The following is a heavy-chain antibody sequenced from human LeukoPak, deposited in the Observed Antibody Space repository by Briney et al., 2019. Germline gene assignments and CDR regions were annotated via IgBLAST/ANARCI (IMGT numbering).Heavy chain of an antibody. J-gene: IGHJ4*02. Sequence: GGSLRLSCAASGFTFSSYAMSWVRQAPGKGLEWVSAITGSGGSTYYADSVKGRFTISRDNSKNTLYLQMNSLRAEDTAVYYCAKDQSAGWYSDCWGQGTLVTVSS. CDR3: AKDQSAGWYSDC. CDR1: GFTFSSYA. V-gene: IGHV3-23*01. D-gene: IGHD6-19*01. CDR2: ITGSGGST.